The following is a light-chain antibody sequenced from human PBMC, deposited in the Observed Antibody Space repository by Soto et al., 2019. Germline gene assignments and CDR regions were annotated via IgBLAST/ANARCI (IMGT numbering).Light chain of an antibody. V-gene: IGLV1-40*01. CDR3: QSYDSSLSGVV. CDR1: SSNIGAGYD. CDR2: GNS. J-gene: IGLJ2*01. Sequence: QSVLTQPPSVSGAPGQRVTISCTGSSSNIGAGYDVHWYQQLPGTAPKLLIYGNSNRPSGVPDRFSGSESGTSASLAITGLQAEDEADSYCQSYDSSLSGVVFGGGTQLTVL.